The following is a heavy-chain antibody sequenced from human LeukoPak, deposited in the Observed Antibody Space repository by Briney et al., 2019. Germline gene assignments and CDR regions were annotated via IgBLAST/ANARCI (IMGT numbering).Heavy chain of an antibody. D-gene: IGHD4-17*01. CDR2: IYYRGST. Sequence: SEILSLTCTVSGGSINNYYWSWIRQPPGKGLEWIGYIYYRGSTNYNPSLKSRVTFSVDTSKNQFSLKLNSVTAADTAVYYCARGGDYGDLRYFDYSGQGTLVTVTS. J-gene: IGHJ4*02. CDR1: GGSINNYY. V-gene: IGHV4-59*01. CDR3: ARGGDYGDLRYFDY.